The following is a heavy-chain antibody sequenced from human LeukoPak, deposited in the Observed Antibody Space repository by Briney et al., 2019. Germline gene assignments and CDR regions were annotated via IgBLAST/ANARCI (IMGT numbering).Heavy chain of an antibody. CDR1: GGSFSGYY. CDR2: INHRGST. D-gene: IGHD1-26*01. Sequence: PSETLSLTCAVYGGSFSGYYWSWIRQPPGEGLEWIGEINHRGSTNYNPSLKSRVTISVDTSKNQFSLKLSSVTAADTAVYYCARLWDQSGSYWGQGTLVIVSS. CDR3: ARLWDQSGSY. J-gene: IGHJ4*02. V-gene: IGHV4-34*01.